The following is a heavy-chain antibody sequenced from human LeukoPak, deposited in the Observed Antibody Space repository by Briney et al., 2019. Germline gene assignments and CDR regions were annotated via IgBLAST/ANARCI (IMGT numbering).Heavy chain of an antibody. CDR3: AKDHIAAAGTLQH. Sequence: GGSLRLSCAASGFTFSSYGXXXXXXXXXXXXXXXAVISYDGSNKYYADSVKGRFTISRDNSKNTLYLQMNSLRAEDTAVYYCAKDHIAAAGTLQHWGQGTLVTVSS. J-gene: IGHJ1*01. CDR2: ISYDGSNK. D-gene: IGHD6-13*01. V-gene: IGHV3-30*18. CDR1: GFTFSSYG.